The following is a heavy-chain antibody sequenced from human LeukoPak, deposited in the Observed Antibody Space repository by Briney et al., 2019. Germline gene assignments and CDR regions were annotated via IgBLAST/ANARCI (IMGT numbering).Heavy chain of an antibody. D-gene: IGHD3-10*01. J-gene: IGHJ4*02. CDR3: ARDRAVWFGEFSFDY. CDR2: IKQDGSEK. Sequence: GGSLRLSCAASGFTFSSYWMSWVRQAPGKGLEWVANIKQDGSEKYYVDSVKGRFTISRDSAKNSLYLQMNSLRAEDTAVYYCARDRAVWFGEFSFDYWGQGTLVTVSS. V-gene: IGHV3-7*01. CDR1: GFTFSSYW.